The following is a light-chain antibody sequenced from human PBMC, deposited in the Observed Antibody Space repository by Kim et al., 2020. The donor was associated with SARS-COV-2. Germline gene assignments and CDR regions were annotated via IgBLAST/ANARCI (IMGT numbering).Light chain of an antibody. J-gene: IGLJ2*01. V-gene: IGLV3-19*01. CDR1: SLRSYY. CDR2: GRN. CDR3: NSRDSSANHVV. Sequence: SSELTQDPAVSVALGQTVRITCQGDSLRSYYASWYQQKPGQAHVLVIYGRNNRPSGIPDRFSGSSSGNAASLTITGAQAEDEADYYCNSRDSSANHVVFG.